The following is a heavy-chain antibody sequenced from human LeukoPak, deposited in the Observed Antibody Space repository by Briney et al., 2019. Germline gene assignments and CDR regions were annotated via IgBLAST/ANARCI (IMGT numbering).Heavy chain of an antibody. J-gene: IGHJ3*02. CDR3: ARGITVAGTAGIGGFDI. D-gene: IGHD6-19*01. CDR2: IYYSGST. V-gene: IGHV4-59*12. Sequence: SETLSLTCTVSGGSSSSYYWSWIRQPPGKGLEWIGYIYYSGSTNYNPSLKRRVTISVDTSKNQFSLKLSSVTAADTAVYYCARGITVAGTAGIGGFDIWGQGTMVIVFS. CDR1: GGSSSSYY.